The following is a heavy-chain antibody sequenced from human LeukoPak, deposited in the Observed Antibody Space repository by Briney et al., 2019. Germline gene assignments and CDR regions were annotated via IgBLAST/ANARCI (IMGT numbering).Heavy chain of an antibody. Sequence: GGSLRLSCAASGFTFSSYAMHWVRQAPGKGLEWVAVISYDGSNKYYADSVKGRFTITRDNSKNTLYLQMNSLRAEDTAVYYCARDPSSSPFGHYFDYWGQGTLVTVSS. CDR2: ISYDGSNK. V-gene: IGHV3-30-3*01. D-gene: IGHD6-13*01. CDR1: GFTFSSYA. J-gene: IGHJ4*02. CDR3: ARDPSSSPFGHYFDY.